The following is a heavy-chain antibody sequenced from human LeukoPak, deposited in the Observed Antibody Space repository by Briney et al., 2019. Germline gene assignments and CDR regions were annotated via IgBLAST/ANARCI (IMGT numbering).Heavy chain of an antibody. V-gene: IGHV3-21*01. D-gene: IGHD3-22*01. Sequence: PGGSLRLSCAASGFTFSSYSMNWVRQAPGKGLEWVSSIISSSSHIYYADSVKGRFTISRDNAKNSLYLQMNSLRAEDTAVYYCARDGYYYDSSGLTFDYWGQGTLVTVSS. CDR2: IISSSSHI. J-gene: IGHJ4*02. CDR3: ARDGYYYDSSGLTFDY. CDR1: GFTFSSYS.